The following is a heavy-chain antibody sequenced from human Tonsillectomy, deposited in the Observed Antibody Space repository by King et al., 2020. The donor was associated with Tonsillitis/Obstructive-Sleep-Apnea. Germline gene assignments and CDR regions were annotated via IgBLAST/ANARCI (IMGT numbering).Heavy chain of an antibody. Sequence: VQLVESGGGLVPPGGSLRLSCEASGFTFSNYAMTWVRQAPGKGLEWVSAISGTGGSTYYADSMQGRFTISRDNSKNTLYLQMNSLRAEDTAVYYCAKETYSGYDTDLDYWGQGTLVTVSS. J-gene: IGHJ4*02. CDR3: AKETYSGYDTDLDY. V-gene: IGHV3-23*04. CDR1: GFTFSNYA. D-gene: IGHD5-12*01. CDR2: ISGTGGST.